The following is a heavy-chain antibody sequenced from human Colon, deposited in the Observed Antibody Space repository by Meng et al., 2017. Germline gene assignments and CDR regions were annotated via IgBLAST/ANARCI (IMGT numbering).Heavy chain of an antibody. CDR3: VASTSY. CDR2: MNGDGSIT. V-gene: IGHV3-74*02. D-gene: IGHD2-2*01. Sequence: EVQLVESGGGLIQPGGSLGLSCAASGFTFSAFWMHWVRQAPGKGLVWVSRMNGDGSITTYADSVKGRFTVSRDNAKNTLYLQMNSLRAEDTAVYYCVASTSYWGQGTLVTVSS. J-gene: IGHJ4*02. CDR1: GFTFSAFW.